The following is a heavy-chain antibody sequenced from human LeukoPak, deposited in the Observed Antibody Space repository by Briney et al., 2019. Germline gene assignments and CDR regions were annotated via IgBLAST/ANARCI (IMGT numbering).Heavy chain of an antibody. Sequence: ASVKVSCKASGYTFTGYYMHWVRQAPGQGLEWMGWINPNSGDTNYAQNFQGRVTMTRDTSISTAYMELRRLRSDDTAVYYCARDKVQWEYYFDYWGQGTLVIVSS. CDR1: GYTFTGYY. CDR3: ARDKVQWEYYFDY. D-gene: IGHD1-26*01. CDR2: INPNSGDT. J-gene: IGHJ4*02. V-gene: IGHV1-2*02.